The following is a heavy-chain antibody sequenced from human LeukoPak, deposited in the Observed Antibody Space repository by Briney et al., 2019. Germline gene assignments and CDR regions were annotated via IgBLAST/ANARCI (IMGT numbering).Heavy chain of an antibody. Sequence: SETLSLTCTVSGGSISSSSYYWGWIRQPPGKSLEWVGEISPSGNTQYNPSLKSRVTISLDASKSQFYLKLNSVTAADTAVYYCARRVRSADYRLDYWGQGTLVTVSS. CDR3: ARRVRSADYRLDY. CDR2: ISPSGNT. V-gene: IGHV4-39*07. J-gene: IGHJ4*02. CDR1: GGSISSSSYY. D-gene: IGHD4-11*01.